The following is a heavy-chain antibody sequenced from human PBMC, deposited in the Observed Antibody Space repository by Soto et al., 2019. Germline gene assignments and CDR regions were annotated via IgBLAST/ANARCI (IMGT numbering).Heavy chain of an antibody. CDR3: ARGYSARDAFDI. V-gene: IGHV4-61*02. CDR1: GGSISSGCYY. J-gene: IGHJ3*02. D-gene: IGHD1-26*01. CDR2: IYTSGST. Sequence: PSETLSLTCTVSGGSISSGCYYWSWLRQPAGKGLEWIGRIYTSGSTNYTPSLKSRVTISVDTSKNQFSLKLSSVTAAATAVYFCARGYSARDAFDIWGQGTMVTVS.